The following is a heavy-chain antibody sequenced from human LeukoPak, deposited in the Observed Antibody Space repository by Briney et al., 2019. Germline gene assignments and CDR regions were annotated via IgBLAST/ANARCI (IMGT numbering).Heavy chain of an antibody. CDR1: GFTFSSYG. CDR2: IRYDGSNK. Sequence: GGSLRLSCAASGFTFSSYGMHWVRQAPGKGLEWVAFIRYDGSNKYYADSVKGRFTISRDNSKNTLFLQMNSLRAEDTAVYYCAKQPDSSGFPSFFDYWGQGTLVTVSS. D-gene: IGHD3-22*01. CDR3: AKQPDSSGFPSFFDY. J-gene: IGHJ4*02. V-gene: IGHV3-30*02.